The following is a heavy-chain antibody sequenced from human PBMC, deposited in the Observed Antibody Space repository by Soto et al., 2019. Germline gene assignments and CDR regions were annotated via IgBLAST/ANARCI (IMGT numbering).Heavy chain of an antibody. J-gene: IGHJ6*02. CDR2: ISSNGGIT. CDR3: ARGIAGSVYGMDV. CDR1: GFTFSSYA. D-gene: IGHD2-15*01. Sequence: EVQLVESGGGLVQPGGSLRLSCAASGFTFSSYAMNWVRPAPGKGLEYVSAISSNGGITYYAKSVKGRFTISRDNSKTTLYLQMGSLRAEDMYVYYCARGIAGSVYGMDVWGQGTTVTVSS. V-gene: IGHV3-64*01.